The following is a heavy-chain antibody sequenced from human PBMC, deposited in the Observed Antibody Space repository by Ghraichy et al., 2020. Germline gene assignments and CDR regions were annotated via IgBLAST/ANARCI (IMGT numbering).Heavy chain of an antibody. CDR3: AKDYGDYLRFFDI. CDR1: GFTFSLFA. Sequence: GESLNISCGASGFTFSLFAMSWVRQAPGRGLEWVSSIIGSGGSTYYADSVKGRFAISRDNFNNTLYLQMNSLRAEDTALYYCAKDYGDYLRFFDIWGQGTMVTVSS. J-gene: IGHJ3*02. V-gene: IGHV3-23*01. D-gene: IGHD4-17*01. CDR2: IIGSGGST.